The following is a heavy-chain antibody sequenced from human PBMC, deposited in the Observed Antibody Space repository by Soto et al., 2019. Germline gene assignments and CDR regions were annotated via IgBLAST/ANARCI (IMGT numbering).Heavy chain of an antibody. CDR3: ATDSGWFDT. CDR1: GYTLTELP. V-gene: IGHV1-24*01. J-gene: IGHJ5*02. D-gene: IGHD3-10*01. Sequence: QIQLVQSGAEVKKPGASVKVSCKVSGYTLTELPIHWVRQAPGKGLEWVGGIDPEDGEAVYAQKFQGRVTVTEDTSINTAYMELRSLRSDDTAVYYCATDSGWFDTWGQGTLVTVSS. CDR2: IDPEDGEA.